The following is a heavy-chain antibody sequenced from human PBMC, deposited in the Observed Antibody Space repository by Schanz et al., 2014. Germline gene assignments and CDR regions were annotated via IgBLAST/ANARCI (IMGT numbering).Heavy chain of an antibody. CDR1: GFTFSSYA. CDR3: ARDGNYYGSRNYYKTPYYGAY. D-gene: IGHD3-10*01. CDR2: IYASGAT. V-gene: IGHV3-23*05. J-gene: IGHJ4*02. Sequence: EVQLLESGGGLVQPGGSLRLSCAASGFTFSSYAMSWVRQAPGKGLEWVSAIYASGATYYADSVKRRFTISRDISKNTLHLQVTSLRAEDTAIYYCARDGNYYGSRNYYKTPYYGAYWGQGTLVTVSS.